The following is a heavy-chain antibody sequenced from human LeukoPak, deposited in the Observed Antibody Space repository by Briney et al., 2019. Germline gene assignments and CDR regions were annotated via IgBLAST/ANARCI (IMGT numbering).Heavy chain of an antibody. D-gene: IGHD3-22*01. Sequence: ASVKVSCKASGYTFTSYGISWVRQAPGQGLEWMGWISAYNGNTNYAQKLQGRVTMTTDTSTSTAYMELRSLRSDDTAVYYCARVPLRYYDRIVELPPNDYWGQGTLVTVSS. CDR2: ISAYNGNT. CDR1: GYTFTSYG. V-gene: IGHV1-18*01. CDR3: ARVPLRYYDRIVELPPNDY. J-gene: IGHJ4*02.